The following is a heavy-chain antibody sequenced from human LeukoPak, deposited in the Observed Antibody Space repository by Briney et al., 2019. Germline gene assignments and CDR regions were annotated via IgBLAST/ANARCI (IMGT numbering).Heavy chain of an antibody. CDR1: GFTFGDYA. J-gene: IGHJ4*02. D-gene: IGHD1-26*01. V-gene: IGHV3-49*04. Sequence: GGSLRLSCTASGFTFGDYAMSWVRQAPGKGLEWVGFIRSKAYGETTEYAASMKGRFTISRDDSKSIAYLQMNSLKTEDTAVYYCTRGGVIVGATRRAFDYWGQGTLVTVSS. CDR3: TRGGVIVGATRRAFDY. CDR2: IRSKAYGETT.